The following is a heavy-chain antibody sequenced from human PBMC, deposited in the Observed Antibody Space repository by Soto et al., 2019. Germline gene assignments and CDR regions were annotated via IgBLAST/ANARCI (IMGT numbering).Heavy chain of an antibody. CDR3: ARGPPITIFGVVTAYSYGMDV. Sequence: VASVKVSCKASGGTFSSYAISWVRQAPGQGLEWMGGIIPIFGTANYAQKFQGRVTITADESTSTAYMELSSLRSEDTAVYYCARGPPITIFGVVTAYSYGMDVWGQGTTVTVSS. V-gene: IGHV1-69*13. J-gene: IGHJ6*02. CDR1: GGTFSSYA. D-gene: IGHD3-3*01. CDR2: IIPIFGTA.